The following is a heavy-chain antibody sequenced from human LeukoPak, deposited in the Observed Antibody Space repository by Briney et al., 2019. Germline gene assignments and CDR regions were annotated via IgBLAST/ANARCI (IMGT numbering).Heavy chain of an antibody. J-gene: IGHJ6*02. D-gene: IGHD3-3*01. V-gene: IGHV4-59*01. CDR2: IYYSGST. Sequence: SETLSLTCTVSGGSISSYYWSWIRQPPGKGLEWIGYIYYSGSTNYNPSLKSRVTISVDTSKNQFSLKLSSVTAADTAVYYCAIGPLTYYDFWSGYPYYYGMDVWGQGTTVTVSS. CDR3: AIGPLTYYDFWSGYPYYYGMDV. CDR1: GGSISSYY.